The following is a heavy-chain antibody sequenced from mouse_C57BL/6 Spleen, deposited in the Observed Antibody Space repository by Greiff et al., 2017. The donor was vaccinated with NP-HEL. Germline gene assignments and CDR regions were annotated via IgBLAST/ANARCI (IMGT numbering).Heavy chain of an antibody. CDR1: GFTFSNYW. CDR3: TAPDDGTTAWFAY. CDR2: IRLKSDNYAT. Sequence: EVKLEESGGGLVQPGGSMKLSCVASGFTFSNYWMNWVRQSPEKGLEWVAQIRLKSDNYATHYAESVKGRFTISRDDSKSSVYLQMNNLRAEDTGIYYCTAPDDGTTAWFAYWGQGTLVTVAA. J-gene: IGHJ3*01. V-gene: IGHV6-3*01. D-gene: IGHD1-1*01.